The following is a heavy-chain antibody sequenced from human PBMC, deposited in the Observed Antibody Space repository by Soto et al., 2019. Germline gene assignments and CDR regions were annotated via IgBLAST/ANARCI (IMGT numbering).Heavy chain of an antibody. CDR1: GFTFSSYW. Sequence: GESLKISCAASGFTFSSYWMSWVRQAPGKGLEWVANIKQDGSEKYYVDSVKGRFTISRDNAKNSLYLQMNSLRAEDTAVYYCAREGNDYGVPHYFQHWGQGTLVTVSS. D-gene: IGHD4-17*01. J-gene: IGHJ1*01. V-gene: IGHV3-7*05. CDR3: AREGNDYGVPHYFQH. CDR2: IKQDGSEK.